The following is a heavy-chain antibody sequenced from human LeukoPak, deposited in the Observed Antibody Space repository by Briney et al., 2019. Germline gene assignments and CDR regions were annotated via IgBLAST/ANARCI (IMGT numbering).Heavy chain of an antibody. Sequence: PSETLSLTCTVSGGFISSYYWSWIRQPPGKGLEWVGNIYYSGTTNYNPSLVSRVTISVDTSKNQFSLKLRSVTAADTAVYYCAGTRGYSGYEVSTYGMDVWGQGTTVTVSS. CDR1: GGFISSYY. CDR3: AGTRGYSGYEVSTYGMDV. J-gene: IGHJ6*02. V-gene: IGHV4-59*01. D-gene: IGHD5-12*01. CDR2: IYYSGTT.